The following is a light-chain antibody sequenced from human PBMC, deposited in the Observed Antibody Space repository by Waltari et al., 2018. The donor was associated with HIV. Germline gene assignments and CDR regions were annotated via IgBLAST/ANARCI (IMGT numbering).Light chain of an antibody. CDR1: QSVSSY. CDR3: QQRSNWPKLT. CDR2: DAS. V-gene: IGKV3-11*01. Sequence: EIVLTQSLATLSLSPGERATLSCRASQSVSSYLAWYQQKPGQAPRLLIYDASNRATGIPARFSGSGSGTDFTLTISSLEPEDFAVYYCQQRSNWPKLTFGGGTKVEIK. J-gene: IGKJ4*01.